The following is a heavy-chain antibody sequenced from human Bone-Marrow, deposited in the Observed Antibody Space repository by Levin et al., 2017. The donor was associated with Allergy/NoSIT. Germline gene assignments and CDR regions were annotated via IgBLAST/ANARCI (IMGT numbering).Heavy chain of an antibody. CDR1: GDLISNDDYY. CDR3: AREWVYSRSRLDY. J-gene: IGHJ4*02. Sequence: SETLSLTCSVSGDLISNDDYYWSWFRQPPGKGLEWIGYIHSNGNTYYNTSLKTRVTITLDTSRNSFSLGLTSVTAADTALYYCAREWVYSRSRLDYWGQGILLTVSS. V-gene: IGHV4-30-4*01. D-gene: IGHD6-13*01. CDR2: IHSNGNT.